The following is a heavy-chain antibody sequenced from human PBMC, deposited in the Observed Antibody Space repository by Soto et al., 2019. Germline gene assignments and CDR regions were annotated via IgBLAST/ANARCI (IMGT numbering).Heavy chain of an antibody. CDR1: GFTFGDYF. D-gene: IGHD6-19*01. J-gene: IGHJ4*02. V-gene: IGHV3-11*01. Sequence: PGGSLTLSCAASGFTFGDYFMAWIRQAPGKGLEWISYISSSGGITYYADSVKGRFTVSRDNAKNSLYLQMNSLRDEDTGVYFCARDPLLGGSGWDHWGQGTLVTVSS. CDR3: ARDPLLGGSGWDH. CDR2: ISSSGGIT.